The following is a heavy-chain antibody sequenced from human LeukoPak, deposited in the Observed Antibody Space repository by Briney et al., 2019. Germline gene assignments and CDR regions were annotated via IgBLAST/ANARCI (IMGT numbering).Heavy chain of an antibody. V-gene: IGHV3-7*01. CDR1: GFTFSKHW. CDR3: ADPGVGY. D-gene: IGHD2-8*01. J-gene: IGHJ4*02. Sequence: PGGSLRLSCAASGFTFSKHWMIWVRQAPGKGLKWVANIRQNGSGIAYVDSVEGRFTISRDDAQNSLYLEMNRLRVEDTAVYYCADPGVGYWGQGTLVTVSA. CDR2: IRQNGSGI.